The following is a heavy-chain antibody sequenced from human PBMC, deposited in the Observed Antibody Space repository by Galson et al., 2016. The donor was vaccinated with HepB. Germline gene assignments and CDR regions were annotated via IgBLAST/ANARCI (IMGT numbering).Heavy chain of an antibody. Sequence: LSLTCSVSGASVSSNYWSWIRQPPGRGLEWIGYIYPRGSMYFNPSLKSRVTISVDRSKNQFSLKLSSVTAADTAVYYCARLCTGGFTYYYGMDVWGKGTTVTVFS. CDR1: GASVSSNY. D-gene: IGHD2-8*02. J-gene: IGHJ6*04. CDR3: ARLCTGGFTYYYGMDV. CDR2: IYPRGSM. V-gene: IGHV4-4*09.